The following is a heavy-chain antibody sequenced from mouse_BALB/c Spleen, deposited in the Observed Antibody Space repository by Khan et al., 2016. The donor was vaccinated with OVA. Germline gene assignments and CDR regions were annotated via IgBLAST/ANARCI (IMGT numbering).Heavy chain of an antibody. Sequence: QVQLKQSGPGLVAPSQSLSITCTVSGFSLTRYNIHWVRQPPGKGLEWLGMIWGGGGTDYNSTLKSRLSISKDNSKSQVFLKMNSLQTVDTAMYYCARAYYRYDGYYAMDYWGHGTSVTVSS. D-gene: IGHD2-14*01. CDR1: GFSLTRYN. J-gene: IGHJ4*01. CDR2: IWGGGGT. CDR3: ARAYYRYDGYYAMDY. V-gene: IGHV2-6-4*01.